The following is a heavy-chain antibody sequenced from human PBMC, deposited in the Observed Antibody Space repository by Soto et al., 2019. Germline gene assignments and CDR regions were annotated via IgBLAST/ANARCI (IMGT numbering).Heavy chain of an antibody. CDR3: AKGVPVAVSTYFDY. J-gene: IGHJ4*02. CDR2: ISYDGSNK. D-gene: IGHD6-19*01. CDR1: GFTFSSYG. V-gene: IGHV3-30*18. Sequence: GGSLRLSCAASGFTFSSYGMHWVRQAPGKGLEWVAVISYDGSNKYYADSVKGRFTISRDNSKNTLYLQMNSLRAEDTAVYYCAKGVPVAVSTYFDYWGQGTLVTVSS.